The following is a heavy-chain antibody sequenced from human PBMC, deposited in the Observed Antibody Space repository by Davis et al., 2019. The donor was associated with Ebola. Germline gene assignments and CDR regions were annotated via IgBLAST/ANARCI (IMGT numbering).Heavy chain of an antibody. CDR1: GFTFSDYW. CDR2: IQRDGSQQ. D-gene: IGHD4-11*01. J-gene: IGHJ6*02. V-gene: IGHV3-7*01. Sequence: GGSLRLSCTPSGFTFSDYWMSWVRQAPGKGLEWVANIQRDGSQQNYVDSVRGRFIISRDNSKNTLYLQMNSLRAEDTAVYYCARAPYMTTVYYYGMDVWGQGTTVTVSS. CDR3: ARAPYMTTVYYYGMDV.